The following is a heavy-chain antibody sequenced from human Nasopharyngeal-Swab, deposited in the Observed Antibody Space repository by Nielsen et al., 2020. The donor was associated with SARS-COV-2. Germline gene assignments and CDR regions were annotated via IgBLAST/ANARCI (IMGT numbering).Heavy chain of an antibody. Sequence: ASVKVSCKASGYTFTGYYMHWVRQAPGQGLEWMGWINPSSGGTNYAQKFQGRVTMTRDTSISTAYMELSRLRSDDTAVYYCARDSPGSGSYSGSTRYFDLWGRGTLVTVSS. CDR2: INPSSGGT. V-gene: IGHV1-2*02. J-gene: IGHJ2*01. CDR3: ARDSPGSGSYSGSTRYFDL. CDR1: GYTFTGYY. D-gene: IGHD3-10*01.